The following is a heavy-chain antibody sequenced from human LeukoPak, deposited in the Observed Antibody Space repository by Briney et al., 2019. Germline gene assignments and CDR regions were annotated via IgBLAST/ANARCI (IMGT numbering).Heavy chain of an antibody. J-gene: IGHJ4*02. CDR2: ISSSGSTI. CDR3: ARDPVNCSGGSCYSNYFDY. Sequence: GGSLRLSRAASGFTFSSYEMNWVRQAPGKGLEWVSYISSSGSTIYYADSVKGRFTISRDNSKNTLYLQMNSLRAEDTAVYYCARDPVNCSGGSCYSNYFDYWGQGTLVTVSS. V-gene: IGHV3-48*03. D-gene: IGHD2-15*01. CDR1: GFTFSSYE.